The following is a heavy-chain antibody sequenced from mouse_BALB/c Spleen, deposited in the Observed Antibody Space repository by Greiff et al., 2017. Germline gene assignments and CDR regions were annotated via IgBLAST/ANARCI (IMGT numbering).Heavy chain of an antibody. V-gene: IGHV1S22*01. CDR1: GYTFTSYW. J-gene: IGHJ4*01. Sequence: LQQPGSELVRPGASVKLSCKASGYTFTSYWMHWVKQRHGQGLEWIGNIYPGSGSTNYDEKFKSKGTLTVDTSSSTAYMHLSSLTSEDSAVYYCTKGGTTVDYAMDYWGQGTSVTVSS. CDR3: TKGGTTVDYAMDY. CDR2: IYPGSGST. D-gene: IGHD1-1*01.